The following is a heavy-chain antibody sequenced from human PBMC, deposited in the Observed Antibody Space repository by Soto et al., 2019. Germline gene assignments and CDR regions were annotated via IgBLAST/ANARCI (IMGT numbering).Heavy chain of an antibody. CDR3: ARAFVDKAMVKVYTNVAYYAMAF. CDR2: ISSRGSTI. D-gene: IGHD5-18*01. J-gene: IGHJ6*04. V-gene: IGHV3-11*01. CDR1: GFTFSDYY. Sequence: QVQLVESGGGLVKPGGSLRLSCAASGFTFSDYYMSWIRQAPGKGLEWVSYISSRGSTIYYADSVKGRFTISRDNAKNSRYRKMTSLRAEEPAVYYVARAFVDKAMVKVYTNVAYYAMAFWAKGTRLPVPS.